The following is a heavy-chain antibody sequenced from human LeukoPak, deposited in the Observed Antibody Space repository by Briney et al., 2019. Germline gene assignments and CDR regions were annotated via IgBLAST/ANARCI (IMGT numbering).Heavy chain of an antibody. Sequence: GGSLRLSCAASGFTFSSYSMNWVRQAPGKGLEWVSAISGSGGSTYYADSVKGRFTISRDNSKNTLYLQMNSLRAEDTAVYYCAKSPTVTKLRYYFDYWGQGTLVTVSS. CDR3: AKSPTVTKLRYYFDY. J-gene: IGHJ4*02. CDR1: GFTFSSYS. CDR2: ISGSGGST. D-gene: IGHD4-17*01. V-gene: IGHV3-23*01.